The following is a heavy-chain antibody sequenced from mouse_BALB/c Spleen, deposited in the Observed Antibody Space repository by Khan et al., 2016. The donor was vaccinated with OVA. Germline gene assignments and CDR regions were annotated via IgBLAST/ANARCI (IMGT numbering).Heavy chain of an antibody. CDR3: TRTGYGSFAY. D-gene: IGHD2-2*01. V-gene: IGHV1S81*02. CDR1: GYTFTSYY. Sequence: QVRLQQSGAELVKPGASVRLSCKASGYTFTSYYLYWVKQRPGQGLEWIGDINPSSGGTNFNEKFKSKAPLTVDKSSSTAYIPPNSLTSEDSAVYYCTRTGYGSFAYWGQGTLVTVSA. CDR2: INPSSGGT. J-gene: IGHJ3*01.